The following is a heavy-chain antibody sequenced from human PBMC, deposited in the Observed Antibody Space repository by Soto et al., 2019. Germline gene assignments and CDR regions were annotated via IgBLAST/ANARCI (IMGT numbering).Heavy chain of an antibody. V-gene: IGHV3-74*01. J-gene: IGHJ6*02. CDR2: INSDGTST. Sequence: EVQLVESGGGSVQPGGSLRLSCAASGFTFSSYWMHWVRQAPGKGLVWVSRINSDGTSTGYADSVKGRFTISSDNAKSTLYLQMNSLRAEDTAVYYCARDGRYNWNGVYYYGMDVWGQGTTVTVSS. CDR3: ARDGRYNWNGVYYYGMDV. D-gene: IGHD1-20*01. CDR1: GFTFSSYW.